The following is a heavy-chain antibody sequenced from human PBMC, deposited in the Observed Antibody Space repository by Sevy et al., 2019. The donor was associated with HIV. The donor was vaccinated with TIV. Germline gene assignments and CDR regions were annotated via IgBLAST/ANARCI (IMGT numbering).Heavy chain of an antibody. J-gene: IGHJ4*01. CDR3: ARGKFLVWERPPPFDC. V-gene: IGHV3-23*01. Sequence: GESLKSSCAASGFTFSSYAMSWVRQAPGKGPEWVSGISYHGVGTYYVDSVKGGFTISRDNSKNALYLQMNSLRVGVTATYYCARGKFLVWERPPPFDCWGHGTLVTVS. D-gene: IGHD1-26*01. CDR2: ISYHGVGT. CDR1: GFTFSSYA.